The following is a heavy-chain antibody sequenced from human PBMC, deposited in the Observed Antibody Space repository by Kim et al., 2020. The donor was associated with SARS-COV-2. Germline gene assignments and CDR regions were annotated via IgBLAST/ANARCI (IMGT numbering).Heavy chain of an antibody. CDR1: GGSFSGYY. Sequence: SETLSLTCAVYGGSFSGYYWSWIRQPPGKGLEWIGEINHGGSTNYTPSLKSRVTISVDTSKNQFSLKLSSVTAADTAVYHCARGSSRIAARPGYWYFDLWGRGTLVTVSS. J-gene: IGHJ2*01. V-gene: IGHV4-34*01. CDR2: INHGGST. D-gene: IGHD6-6*01. CDR3: ARGSSRIAARPGYWYFDL.